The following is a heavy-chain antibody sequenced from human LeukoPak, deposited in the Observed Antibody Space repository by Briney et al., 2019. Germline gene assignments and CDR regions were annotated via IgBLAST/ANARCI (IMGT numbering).Heavy chain of an antibody. V-gene: IGHV1-2*02. D-gene: IGHD6-19*01. J-gene: IGHJ3*02. CDR1: GYIFTGYY. Sequence: ASVKVSCKASGYIFTGYYMHWVRQAPGQGLEWMGWINPNSGGTNYAQKFQSRVTMTRDTSISTAYMELSRLRSDDTAVYYCARDRWYSSGWYLAFDIWGQGTMVTVSS. CDR2: INPNSGGT. CDR3: ARDRWYSSGWYLAFDI.